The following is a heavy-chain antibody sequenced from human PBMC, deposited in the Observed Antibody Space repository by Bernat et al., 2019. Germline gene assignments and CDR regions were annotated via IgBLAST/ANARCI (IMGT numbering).Heavy chain of an antibody. J-gene: IGHJ4*02. CDR2: ISSSSRTI. CDR3: ARDDIAARQDFDY. V-gene: IGHV3-48*02. CDR1: GFTFSNYS. Sequence: EVQLVESGGGLVQPGGSLRLSCAASGFTFSNYSMNWVRQAPGKGLEWVSYISSSSRTIYYVDSVKGRFTISRDNAKNSLYLQMNSLRDEDTAVYYCARDDIAARQDFDYWGQETLVTVSS. D-gene: IGHD6-6*01.